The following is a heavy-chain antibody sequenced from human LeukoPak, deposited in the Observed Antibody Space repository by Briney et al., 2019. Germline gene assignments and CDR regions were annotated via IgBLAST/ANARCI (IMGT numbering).Heavy chain of an antibody. J-gene: IGHJ4*02. D-gene: IGHD4-17*01. CDR2: IIPIFGTA. CDR3: ARGVAKFYGDCPHFDY. V-gene: IGHV1-69*13. Sequence: VASVKVSCKASGGTLSSYAISWVRQAPGQGLEWMGGIIPIFGTANYAQKFQGRVTITADESTSTAYMELSSLRSEDTAVYYCARGVAKFYGDCPHFDYWGQGTLVTVSS. CDR1: GGTLSSYA.